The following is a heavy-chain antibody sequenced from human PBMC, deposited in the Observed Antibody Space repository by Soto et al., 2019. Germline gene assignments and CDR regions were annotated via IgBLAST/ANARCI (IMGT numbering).Heavy chain of an antibody. Sequence: EVQLVESGGGLVKPGGSLRLSCAASGFTFSNAWMNWVRQAPGKGLEWVGRIKSKTDGGTTDYAVPVKGRFTISRDDSKNTLYLQMNSRKTEDTAVYYCTTDGDIVLVPAADGYYDYGMDVWGQGTTVTVSS. CDR2: IKSKTDGGTT. CDR1: GFTFSNAW. D-gene: IGHD2-2*01. J-gene: IGHJ6*02. V-gene: IGHV3-15*07. CDR3: TTDGDIVLVPAADGYYDYGMDV.